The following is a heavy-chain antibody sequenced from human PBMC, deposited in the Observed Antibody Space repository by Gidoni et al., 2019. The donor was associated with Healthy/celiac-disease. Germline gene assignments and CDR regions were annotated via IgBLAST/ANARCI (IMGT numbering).Heavy chain of an antibody. D-gene: IGHD5-12*01. CDR2: SSSSSSTI. Sequence: EVQLVESGGGLVQPGGSLRLSCAASGFTFSSYSMNWVRQAPGKGLEWVSYSSSSSSTIYYADYVKGRFTRSRDNAKNSMYLQKHRLRGEDTAVYYWARDAEMATGELFDYWGQGTLVTVSS. V-gene: IGHV3-48*01. J-gene: IGHJ4*02. CDR1: GFTFSSYS. CDR3: ARDAEMATGELFDY.